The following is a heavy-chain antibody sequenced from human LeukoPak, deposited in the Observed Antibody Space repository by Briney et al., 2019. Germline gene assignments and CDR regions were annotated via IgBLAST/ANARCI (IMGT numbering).Heavy chain of an antibody. CDR3: ARDGGSSGYYYFDY. CDR2: IYYSGST. D-gene: IGHD3-22*01. Sequence: SETLCLTCTVSGGSISSYYWSWIRQPPGKGLEWIGYIYYSGSTNYNPSLKSRVTISVDTSKNQFSLKLSSVTAADTAVYYCARDGGSSGYYYFDYWGQGTLVTVSS. CDR1: GGSISSYY. J-gene: IGHJ4*02. V-gene: IGHV4-59*01.